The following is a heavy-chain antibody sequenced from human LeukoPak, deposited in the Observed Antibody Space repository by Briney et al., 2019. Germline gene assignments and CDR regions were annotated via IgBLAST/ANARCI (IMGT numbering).Heavy chain of an antibody. Sequence: GASVKVSCKVSGYTLTELSMHWVRQAPGKGLEWMGGFDPEDGETIYAQKFQGRVTMTEDTSTDTAYMELSSLRSEDTAVYYRATDYCSSTRCYRVRSAYDYLFFDYWAQGTLVTV. CDR1: GYTLTELS. V-gene: IGHV1-24*01. D-gene: IGHD2-2*01. J-gene: IGHJ4*02. CDR2: FDPEDGET. CDR3: ATDYCSSTRCYRVRSAYDYLFFDY.